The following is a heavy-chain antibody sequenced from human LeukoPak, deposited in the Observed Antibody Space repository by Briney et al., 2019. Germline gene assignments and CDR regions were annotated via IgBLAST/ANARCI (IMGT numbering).Heavy chain of an antibody. Sequence: PGGSLRLSCAASGFTFSSYSMNWVRQAPGKGLEWVSVIYSGGSTYYADSVKGRFTISRDNSKNTLYLQMNSLRAEDTAVYYCARMDYWGQGTLVTVSS. CDR3: ARMDY. V-gene: IGHV3-53*01. CDR1: GFTFSSYS. J-gene: IGHJ4*02. CDR2: IYSGGST.